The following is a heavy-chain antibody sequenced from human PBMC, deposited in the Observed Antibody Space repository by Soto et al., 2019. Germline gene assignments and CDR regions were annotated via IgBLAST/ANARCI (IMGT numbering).Heavy chain of an antibody. V-gene: IGHV3-48*02. CDR1: GFAFSSYS. Sequence: GGSLRLSCAASGFAFSSYSMFWVRQAPGKGLKWISYIRSSGSDIYYADSVKGRFTISRDNAKNSLFLQMNSLNDEDTAVYYCARMGSSSSFPRGWFDVWGQGTLVTVSS. CDR3: ARMGSSSSFPRGWFDV. CDR2: IRSSGSDI. D-gene: IGHD2-2*01. J-gene: IGHJ5*02.